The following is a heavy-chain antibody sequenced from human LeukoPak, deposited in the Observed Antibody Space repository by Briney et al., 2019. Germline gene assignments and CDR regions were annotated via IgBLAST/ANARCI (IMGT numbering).Heavy chain of an antibody. J-gene: IGHJ4*02. CDR3: ASDLVLVPYYFDY. V-gene: IGHV1-18*01. Sequence: ASVKVSCKASGYTFTSYGISWVRQAPGQGLEWMGWISGYNGNTNYAQKLQGRVTMTTDTSTSTAYMELRSLRSDDTAVYYCASDLVLVPYYFDYWSQGTLVTVSS. CDR1: GYTFTSYG. CDR2: ISGYNGNT. D-gene: IGHD6-6*01.